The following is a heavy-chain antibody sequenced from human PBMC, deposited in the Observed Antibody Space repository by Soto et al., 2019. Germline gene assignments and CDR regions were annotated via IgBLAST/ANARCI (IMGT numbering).Heavy chain of an antibody. CDR1: GGTFSSYA. J-gene: IGHJ6*02. CDR2: IISIFGTA. CDR3: AGTRELTRFYYDNGMDV. Sequence: QVQLVQSGAEVQKPGSSVKVSCKASGGTFSSYAISWVRQAPGQGREWMGGIISIFGTANYGQKFQARVTVTADESTSTAYMELSSLRSEVTAVYSCAGTRELTRFYYDNGMDVWGHGTKVTGSS. V-gene: IGHV1-69*12. D-gene: IGHD1-7*01.